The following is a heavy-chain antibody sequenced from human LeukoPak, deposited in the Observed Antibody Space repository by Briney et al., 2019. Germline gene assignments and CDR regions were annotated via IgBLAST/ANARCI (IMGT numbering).Heavy chain of an antibody. Sequence: SETLSLTCTVSGGSISSYYWSWIRQPAGKGLEWIGRIYTSGSTNYNPSLKSRVTMSVDTSKNQFSLKLSSVTAADTAVYYCARMGRIVGVTTVDYWGQGTLVTVSS. CDR3: ARMGRIVGVTTVDY. J-gene: IGHJ4*02. D-gene: IGHD1-26*01. V-gene: IGHV4-4*07. CDR2: IYTSGST. CDR1: GGSISSYY.